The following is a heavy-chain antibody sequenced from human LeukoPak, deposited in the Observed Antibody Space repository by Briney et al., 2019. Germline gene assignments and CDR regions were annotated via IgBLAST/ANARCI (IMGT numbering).Heavy chain of an antibody. CDR2: INPDGGNT. CDR1: GYTFTNSY. J-gene: IGHJ5*02. D-gene: IGHD4-17*01. CDR3: ARLQTTVTSNWFDH. V-gene: IGHV1-46*01. Sequence: ASVKVSCKASGYTFTNSYIHWVRQAPGQVLEWMGLINPDGGNTNYAQNFQGRVTLTRDTSTSTVYMELSRLRSDDTAVYYCARLQTTVTSNWFDHWGQGTLVTVSS.